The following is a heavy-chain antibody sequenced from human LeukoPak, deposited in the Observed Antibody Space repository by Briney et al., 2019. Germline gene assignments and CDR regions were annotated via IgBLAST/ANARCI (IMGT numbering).Heavy chain of an antibody. CDR1: GFTFSSYW. V-gene: IGHV3-74*01. D-gene: IGHD2-21*02. Sequence: GGSLRLSCAASGFTFSSYWMHWVRQAPGKGLVWVSRINSDGSSTSYADSVKGRFTISRDNAKNALYLQMNSLRAEDTAVYYCAREFLYCGGDCYYDYWGQGTLVTVSS. CDR2: INSDGSST. CDR3: AREFLYCGGDCYYDY. J-gene: IGHJ4*02.